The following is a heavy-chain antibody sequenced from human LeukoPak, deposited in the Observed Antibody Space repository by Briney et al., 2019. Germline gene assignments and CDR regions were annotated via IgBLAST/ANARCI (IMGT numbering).Heavy chain of an antibody. Sequence: GGSLRLSCAASGFTVSSNYMSWVRQAPGKGLEWVSVMYSGGSTDYADSGKGRFTISRDNSKNTLYLQMNSLRAEDTAVYYCARDRNYDILTGYSTSWGQGTLVTVSS. V-gene: IGHV3-66*01. J-gene: IGHJ4*02. CDR1: GFTVSSNY. D-gene: IGHD3-9*01. CDR3: ARDRNYDILTGYSTS. CDR2: MYSGGST.